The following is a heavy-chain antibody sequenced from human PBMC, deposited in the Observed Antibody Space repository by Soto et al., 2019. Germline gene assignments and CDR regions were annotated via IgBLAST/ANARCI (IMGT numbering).Heavy chain of an antibody. CDR1: GYTFTSYY. Sequence: GASVKVSCKASGYTFTSYYMHWVRQAPGQGLEWMGIINPSGGSTSYAQKFQGRVTMTRDTSTSTVYMELSSLRSEDTAVYYCASPSDSGYSYGYRYYYYYGMDVWGQGTTVTVSS. CDR3: ASPSDSGYSYGYRYYYYYGMDV. CDR2: INPSGGST. V-gene: IGHV1-46*01. J-gene: IGHJ6*02. D-gene: IGHD5-18*01.